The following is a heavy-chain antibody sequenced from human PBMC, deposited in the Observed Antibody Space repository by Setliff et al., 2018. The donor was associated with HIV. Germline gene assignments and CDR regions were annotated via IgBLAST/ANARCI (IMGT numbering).Heavy chain of an antibody. CDR3: AKRTSVGSLV. V-gene: IGHV3-23*01. J-gene: IGHJ4*01. D-gene: IGHD3-10*01. CDR2: ITGSGEST. CDR1: GGSISSSSYY. Sequence: PSETLSLTCTVSGGSISSSSYYWGWVRQAPGKGLEWVSVITGSGESTYYADSVKGRFTISRDNSKNTLYLQMNSLRAEDTAVYYCAKRTSVGSLVWGQGTLVTVSS.